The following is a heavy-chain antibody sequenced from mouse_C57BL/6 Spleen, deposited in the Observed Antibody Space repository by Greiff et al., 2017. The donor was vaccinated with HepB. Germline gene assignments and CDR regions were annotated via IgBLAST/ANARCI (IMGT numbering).Heavy chain of an antibody. CDR2: IWGGGST. J-gene: IGHJ3*01. CDR1: GFSLPSYG. CDR3: AKHEGGWHSSGYAWFAY. V-gene: IGHV2-9*01. Sequence: QVQLKESGPGLVAPSQSLSITCPVSGFSLPSYGVDWVRQPPGKGLEWLGVIWGGGSTNYNSALMSSLSISKDNSKSQVFLKMNRLQTDDTARYYCAKHEGGWHSSGYAWFAYWGQGTLVTVSA. D-gene: IGHD3-1*01.